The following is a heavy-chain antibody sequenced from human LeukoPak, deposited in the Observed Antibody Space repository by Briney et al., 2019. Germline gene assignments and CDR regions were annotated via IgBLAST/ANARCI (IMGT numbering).Heavy chain of an antibody. Sequence: SETLSLTCAVYGGSFSDYYWTWIRQPPGKGLEWIGEMSPSGSSNYNPSLKSRVTISVDTSKNQFSLKLRSVTAADTAVYYCARGRQDVNMILVVMAGVSYYLDVWSKGTMVTVS. D-gene: IGHD3-22*01. V-gene: IGHV4-34*01. CDR1: GGSFSDYY. CDR3: ARGRQDVNMILVVMAGVSYYLDV. J-gene: IGHJ6*03. CDR2: MSPSGSS.